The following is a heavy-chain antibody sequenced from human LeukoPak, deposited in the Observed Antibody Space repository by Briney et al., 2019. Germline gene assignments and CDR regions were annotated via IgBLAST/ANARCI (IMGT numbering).Heavy chain of an antibody. CDR2: MYNSGST. V-gene: IGHV4-38-2*01. J-gene: IGHJ4*02. CDR3: ARHVYGRHQLQAYHFDY. Sequence: SETLSLXCDVSGYSISSGHYWGWIRQSPGKGLEWTASMYNSGSTYFKSSLKSRVTISLDTPKNQFSLTLNSVTAADTAVYYCARHVYGRHQLQAYHFDYWGQGILVTVSS. D-gene: IGHD2-2*01. CDR1: GYSISSGHY.